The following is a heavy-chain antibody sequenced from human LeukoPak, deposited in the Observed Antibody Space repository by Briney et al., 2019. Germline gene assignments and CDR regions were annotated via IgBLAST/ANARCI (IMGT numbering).Heavy chain of an antibody. V-gene: IGHV3-43D*03. J-gene: IGHJ6*03. CDR3: ARDTGIAARAYYYYMDV. CDR2: ISWDGGST. CDR1: GFTFDDFA. Sequence: GGSLRLSCVASGFTFDDFAMHWVRQAPGKGLERVSLISWDGGSTYYADSVKGRFTISRDNAKNSLYLQMNSLRAEDTAVYYCARDTGIAARAYYYYMDVWGKGTTVTVSS. D-gene: IGHD6-6*01.